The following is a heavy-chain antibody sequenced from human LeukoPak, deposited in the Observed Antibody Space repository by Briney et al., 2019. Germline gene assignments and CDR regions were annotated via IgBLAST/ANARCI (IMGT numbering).Heavy chain of an antibody. CDR1: GFTFSNYE. J-gene: IGHJ3*02. D-gene: IGHD2-15*01. V-gene: IGHV3-21*01. CDR3: AREYCSGGSCYLNAFDI. Sequence: GGSLRLSCAASGFTFSNYEMNWVRQAPGKGLEWVSSISSSSSYIFYADSVKGRFTISRDNAKNSLDLQMNSLRAEDTALYYCAREYCSGGSCYLNAFDIWGQGTMVTVSS. CDR2: ISSSSSYI.